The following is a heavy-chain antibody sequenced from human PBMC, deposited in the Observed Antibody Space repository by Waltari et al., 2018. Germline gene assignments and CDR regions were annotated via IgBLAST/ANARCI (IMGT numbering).Heavy chain of an antibody. CDR3: ASGRERSYGSANYYQLDY. V-gene: IGHV1-3*01. D-gene: IGHD3-10*01. J-gene: IGHJ4*02. Sequence: QVQLVQSGAEMKKPGASVTLSCKASGYNVFAYPIIWVRQAPRQRLEWKGWITGKDNTKHAQRFQGRVTITRDRSASTTYMDLSTLRSEDTSVYYCASGRERSYGSANYYQLDYWGQGTLVTVSS. CDR2: ITGKDNT. CDR1: GYNVFAYP.